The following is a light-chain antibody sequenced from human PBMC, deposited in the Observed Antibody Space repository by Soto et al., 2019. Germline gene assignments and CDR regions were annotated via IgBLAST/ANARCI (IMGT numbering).Light chain of an antibody. Sequence: EIVMTQSPATLSVSPGERATLSCRASQSVSINLAWYQQKPGQAPSLLIYGASTRATGIPARFSGSGSGTEFTLTISSLQSEDFAVYYCQQYNDWKTFGQGTKVDIK. CDR1: QSVSIN. CDR3: QQYNDWKT. CDR2: GAS. V-gene: IGKV3-15*01. J-gene: IGKJ1*01.